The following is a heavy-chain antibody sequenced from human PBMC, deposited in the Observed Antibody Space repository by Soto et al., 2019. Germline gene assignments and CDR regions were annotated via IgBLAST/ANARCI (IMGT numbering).Heavy chain of an antibody. D-gene: IGHD3-16*02. CDR2: ISTYSGDP. CDR1: GYSLTSNA. CDR3: ARVWGSYQAPSGGAGFDP. V-gene: IGHV1-18*04. Sequence: ASVKVSCKTSGYSLTSNAITWVRQAPGQGLEWMGWISTYSGDPNYEQKFQGRVPMTTDTSTNTAYMELRNLRSDYAAIYYCARVWGSYQAPSGGAGFDPWGQGTLVTVSS. J-gene: IGHJ5*02.